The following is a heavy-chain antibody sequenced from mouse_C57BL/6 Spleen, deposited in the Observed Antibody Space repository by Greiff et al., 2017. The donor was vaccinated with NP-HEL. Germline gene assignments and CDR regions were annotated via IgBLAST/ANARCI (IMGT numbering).Heavy chain of an antibody. Sequence: VQLQQSGAELVRPGASVKLSCKASGYTFTDDYINWVKQRPGQGLEWIARIYPGSGNTYYNEKFKGKATLTAEISSSTAYMQLSSLTSGDSAVYICARMGDDGYAMDYVGKVASVTVSS. CDR2: IYPGSGNT. V-gene: IGHV1-76*01. CDR3: ARMGDDGYAMDY. J-gene: IGHJ4*01. D-gene: IGHD2-13*01. CDR1: GYTFTDDY.